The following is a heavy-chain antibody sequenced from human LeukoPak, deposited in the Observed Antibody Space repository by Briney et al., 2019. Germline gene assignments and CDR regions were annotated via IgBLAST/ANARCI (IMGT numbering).Heavy chain of an antibody. CDR2: VNYSGST. V-gene: IGHV4-39*07. J-gene: IGHJ6*03. Sequence: SETLSLTCTVFGVSISTSRYSWGCFRQPPGKGLEWIGRVNYSGSTYYNPSLKSRVTISVDTSKNQFSLRLSSVTAADTAVYYCARELKGQLRSYYYYHMDVWGKGTTVTVSS. CDR1: GVSISTSRYS. D-gene: IGHD2-2*01. CDR3: ARELKGQLRSYYYYHMDV.